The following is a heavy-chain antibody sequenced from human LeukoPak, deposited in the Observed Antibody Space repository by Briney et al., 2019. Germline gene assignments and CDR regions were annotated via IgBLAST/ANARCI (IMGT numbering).Heavy chain of an antibody. Sequence: QPGGSLRLSCAASGFTFSSYAMSWVRQAPGKGLEWVSAISGSGGSTYYADSVKGRFTISRDNSKNTLYLQMNSLRVEDTAVYYCAKSHGSGSYYPPYYFDYWGQGTLVTVSS. V-gene: IGHV3-23*01. CDR3: AKSHGSGSYYPPYYFDY. D-gene: IGHD3-10*01. J-gene: IGHJ4*02. CDR2: ISGSGGST. CDR1: GFTFSSYA.